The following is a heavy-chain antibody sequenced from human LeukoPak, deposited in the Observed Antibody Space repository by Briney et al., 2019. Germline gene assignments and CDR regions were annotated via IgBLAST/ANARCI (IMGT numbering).Heavy chain of an antibody. J-gene: IGHJ4*02. Sequence: RSGGSLRLSCAASGFTFSSYSMNWVRQAPGKGLEWVSGINWNGGSTGYADSVKGRFTISRDNAKNSLYLQMNSLRAEDTALYYCARDRGMTGTGVFDYWGQGTLVTVSS. CDR1: GFTFSSYS. V-gene: IGHV3-20*04. CDR2: INWNGGST. CDR3: ARDRGMTGTGVFDY. D-gene: IGHD1-14*01.